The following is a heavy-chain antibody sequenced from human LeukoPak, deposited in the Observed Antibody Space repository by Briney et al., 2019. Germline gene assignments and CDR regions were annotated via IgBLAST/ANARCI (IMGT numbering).Heavy chain of an antibody. Sequence: GRSLRLSCAASGFTFSSYGMHWVRQAPGKGLEWVGRVKGKTDGGTTDYAAPVGGRFTISRDDSKNTLYLEMNSLETEDTAVYYCTTRGSGWYPYFDFWGQGTLVTVSS. CDR3: TTRGSGWYPYFDF. J-gene: IGHJ4*02. V-gene: IGHV3-15*05. CDR1: GFTFSSYG. D-gene: IGHD6-19*01. CDR2: VKGKTDGGTT.